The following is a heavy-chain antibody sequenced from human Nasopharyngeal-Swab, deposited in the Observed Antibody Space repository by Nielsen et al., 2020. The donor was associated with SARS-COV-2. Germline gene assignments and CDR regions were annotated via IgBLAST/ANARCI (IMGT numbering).Heavy chain of an antibody. J-gene: IGHJ4*02. CDR1: GFTFSSYW. CDR2: IKQDGGEK. CDR3: ARDPPTYYYDSSGYYSEFYFDY. V-gene: IGHV3-7*01. Sequence: GGSLRLSCAASGFTFSSYWMSWVRQAPGKGLEWVANIKQDGGEKYYVDSVKGRFTISRDNAKNSLYLQMNSLRAEDTAVYYCARDPPTYYYDSSGYYSEFYFDYWGQGTLVTVSS. D-gene: IGHD3-22*01.